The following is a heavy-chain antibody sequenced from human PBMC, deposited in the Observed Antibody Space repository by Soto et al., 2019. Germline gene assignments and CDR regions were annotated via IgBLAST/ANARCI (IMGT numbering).Heavy chain of an antibody. J-gene: IGHJ4*02. Sequence: PGESLKISCKGSGYSFSKYWIHWVRQMPGKGLEWLGVIYPGDSDTRYSPSFQGQVTISADKSISSAYLQWSSLKASDTAMYFCARQLDSSFDFWGQGTLVTVSS. D-gene: IGHD3-22*01. V-gene: IGHV5-51*01. CDR3: ARQLDSSFDF. CDR1: GYSFSKYW. CDR2: IYPGDSDT.